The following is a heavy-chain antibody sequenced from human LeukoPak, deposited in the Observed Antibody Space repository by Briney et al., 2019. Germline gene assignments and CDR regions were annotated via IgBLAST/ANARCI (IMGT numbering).Heavy chain of an antibody. CDR3: ARVRRDGYNSAFDI. V-gene: IGHV1-2*02. CDR1: GYTFTSYG. J-gene: IGHJ3*02. CDR2: INPNSGGT. D-gene: IGHD1-1*01. Sequence: ASVKVSCKASGYTFTSYGISWVRQAPGQGLEWMGWINPNSGGTNYAQKFQGRVTMTRDTFISTAYMELSRLRSDDTAVYYCARVRRDGYNSAFDIWGQGTMVTVSS.